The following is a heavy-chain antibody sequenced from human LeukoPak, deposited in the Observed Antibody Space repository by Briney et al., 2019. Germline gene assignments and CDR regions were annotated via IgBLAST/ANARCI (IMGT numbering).Heavy chain of an antibody. CDR1: GGSISSYY. V-gene: IGHV4-59*01. CDR3: ARGPGYSYGVYYYYGMDV. D-gene: IGHD5-18*01. J-gene: IGHJ6*02. CDR2: IYYSGST. Sequence: SETLSLTCTVSGGSISSYYWSWIRQPPGKGLKWIGYIYYSGSTNYNPSLKSRVTISVDTSKNQFSLKLSSVTAADTAVYYCARGPGYSYGVYYYYGMDVWGQGTTVTVSS.